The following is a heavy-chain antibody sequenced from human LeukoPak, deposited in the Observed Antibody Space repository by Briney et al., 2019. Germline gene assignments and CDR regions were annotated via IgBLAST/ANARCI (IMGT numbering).Heavy chain of an antibody. Sequence: WETLSLTCTVSGGSISSYYWSWIRQPPGKGLEWIGYIYYSGSTNYNPSLKSRVTISVDTSKNQFSLKLSSVTAADTAVYYCARDRGTYSSIWRFDPWGQGTLVTVSS. CDR3: ARDRGTYSSIWRFDP. CDR2: IYYSGST. V-gene: IGHV4-59*01. J-gene: IGHJ5*02. CDR1: GGSISSYY. D-gene: IGHD6-13*01.